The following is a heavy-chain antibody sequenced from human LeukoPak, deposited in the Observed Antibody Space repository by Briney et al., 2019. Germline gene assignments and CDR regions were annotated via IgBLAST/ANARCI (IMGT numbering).Heavy chain of an antibody. Sequence: SETLSLTCAVYGGSFSGYYWSWIRQPPGKGLEWIGEINHSGSTNYNPSLKSRVTISVDTSKNQFSLKLSSVTAADTAVYYCARGNPIVVVVAATARYFDYWGQETLVTVSS. CDR1: GGSFSGYY. CDR3: ARGNPIVVVVAATARYFDY. V-gene: IGHV4-34*01. CDR2: INHSGST. D-gene: IGHD2-15*01. J-gene: IGHJ4*02.